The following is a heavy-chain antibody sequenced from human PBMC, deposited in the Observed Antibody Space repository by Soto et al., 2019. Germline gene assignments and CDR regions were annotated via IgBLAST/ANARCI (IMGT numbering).Heavy chain of an antibody. CDR3: ARGFTTITMVRVYYYGMDV. D-gene: IGHD3-10*01. V-gene: IGHV1-69*01. CDR1: GGTFSSYA. CDR2: IIPIFGTA. J-gene: IGHJ6*02. Sequence: VKVSCKASGGTFSSYAISWVRQAPGQGLEWMGGIIPIFGTANYAQKFQGRVTITADESTSTAYMELSSLRSEDTAVYYCARGFTTITMVRVYYYGMDVSGQATTVTVSS.